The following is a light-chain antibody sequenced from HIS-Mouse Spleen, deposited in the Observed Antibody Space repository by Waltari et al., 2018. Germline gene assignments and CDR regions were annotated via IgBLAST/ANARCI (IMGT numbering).Light chain of an antibody. CDR2: AAS. Sequence: AIRMTQSPSSFSASTGDRVTITCRASQGISSYLAWYQQKPGKAHKLLIYAASTLQSGVPSRFSGSGSGTDFTLTISCLQSEDFATYYCQQYYSYPYTFGQGTKLEIK. J-gene: IGKJ2*01. CDR3: QQYYSYPYT. CDR1: QGISSY. V-gene: IGKV1-8*01.